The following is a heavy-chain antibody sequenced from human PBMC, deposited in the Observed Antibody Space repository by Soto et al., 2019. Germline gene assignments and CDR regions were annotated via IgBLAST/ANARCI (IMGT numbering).Heavy chain of an antibody. CDR1: GGTFSSYA. V-gene: IGHV1-69*13. D-gene: IGHD5-18*01. CDR2: IIPIFGTA. CDR3: ARVREPGGYGYGPTWNDAFDI. J-gene: IGHJ3*02. Sequence: SVKVSCKASGGTFSSYAISWVRQAPGQGLEWMGGIIPIFGTANYAQKFQGRVTITADESTSTAYMELSSLRSEDTAVYYCARVREPGGYGYGPTWNDAFDIWGQGTMVTVSS.